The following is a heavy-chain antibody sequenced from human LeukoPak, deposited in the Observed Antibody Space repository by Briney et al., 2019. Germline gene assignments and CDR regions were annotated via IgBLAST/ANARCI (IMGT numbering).Heavy chain of an antibody. Sequence: ASVKVCCKASGYTFTSYGISWVRQAPGQGLEWMGWISAYNGNTNYAQKLQGRVTMTTDTSTSTAYMELRSLRSDDTAVYYCARAGRITMVRGVIIMGYWGQGTLVTVSS. CDR1: GYTFTSYG. J-gene: IGHJ4*02. CDR2: ISAYNGNT. D-gene: IGHD3-10*01. V-gene: IGHV1-18*01. CDR3: ARAGRITMVRGVIIMGY.